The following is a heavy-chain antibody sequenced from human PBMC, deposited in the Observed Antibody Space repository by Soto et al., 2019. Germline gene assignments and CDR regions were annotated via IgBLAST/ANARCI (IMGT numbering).Heavy chain of an antibody. CDR3: ARDGQLARFDP. V-gene: IGHV6-1*01. D-gene: IGHD6-13*01. CDR1: GGSVSSNSSA. CDR2: TYYRSKWYN. Sequence: TLSLTCAISGGSVSSNSSAWNLVMQSPSRVLEWLGRTYYRSKWYNDYAVSVKSRITINPDTSKNQFSLQLNSVTPEDTAVYYCARDGQLARFDPWGQGTLVTVSS. J-gene: IGHJ5*02.